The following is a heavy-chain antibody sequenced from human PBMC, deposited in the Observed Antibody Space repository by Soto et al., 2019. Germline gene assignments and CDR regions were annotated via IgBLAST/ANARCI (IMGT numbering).Heavy chain of an antibody. CDR2: IYYSGST. Sequence: PSETLSLTCTVSGGSISSGDYYWSWIRQPPGKGLEWIGYIYYSGSTYYNPSLKSRVTISVDTSKNQFSLKLSSVTAADTAVYYCARGNYYYYGMDVWGQGTTVNVSS. J-gene: IGHJ6*02. CDR3: ARGNYYYYGMDV. CDR1: GGSISSGDYY. V-gene: IGHV4-30-4*01.